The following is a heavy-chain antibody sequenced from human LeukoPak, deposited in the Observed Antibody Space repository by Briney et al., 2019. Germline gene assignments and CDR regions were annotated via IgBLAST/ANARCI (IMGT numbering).Heavy chain of an antibody. D-gene: IGHD7-27*01. Sequence: GASVKVSCKASGYTFISYDLNWVRQVPGQGLEWMGWMNPNTGNTGYAQKFQGRVTITRNTSISTAFMELRSLRSDDTAVYYCARKPTGDPIDYWGQGTLVTVSS. J-gene: IGHJ4*02. V-gene: IGHV1-8*01. CDR3: ARKPTGDPIDY. CDR2: MNPNTGNT. CDR1: GYTFISYD.